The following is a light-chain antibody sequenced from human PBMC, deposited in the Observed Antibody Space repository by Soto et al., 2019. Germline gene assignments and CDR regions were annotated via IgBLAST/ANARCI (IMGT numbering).Light chain of an antibody. CDR1: QSISSSY. J-gene: IGKJ3*01. CDR3: QQYGSLIT. V-gene: IGKV3-20*01. CDR2: GAS. Sequence: EIVLTQSPGTLSLSPGERAALSCRASQSISSSYLAWYQQNPGQAPRLLIYGASSRATGIPDRFSGSGSGTGFTLTISRLEPEDFSVYYCQQYGSLITFGPGTKVGFK.